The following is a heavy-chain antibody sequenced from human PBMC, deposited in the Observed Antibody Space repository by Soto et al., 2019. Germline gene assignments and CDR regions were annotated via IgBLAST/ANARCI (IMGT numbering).Heavy chain of an antibody. V-gene: IGHV3-9*01. Sequence: DVQLVESGGGLVQPGRSLRLSCAASGFTFDDYAMHWVRQVPGKGLEWVSGINWNSGSIGYGDSVKGRFAISRDNAKNSLHLRMNSLSAEDTAFYYCVKDESINWYSGHFRHWGQGTLVTVSS. CDR1: GFTFDDYA. CDR2: INWNSGSI. D-gene: IGHD6-13*01. J-gene: IGHJ1*01. CDR3: VKDESINWYSGHFRH.